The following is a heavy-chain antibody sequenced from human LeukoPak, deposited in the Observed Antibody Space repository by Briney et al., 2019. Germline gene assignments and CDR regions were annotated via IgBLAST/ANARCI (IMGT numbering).Heavy chain of an antibody. Sequence: GGSLRLSCAASGFIFDDYAMHWVRQAPGKGLEWVSTINWNSGTLAYADSVKGRFTISRDNAKDSLYLQMNSLRTEDTALYYCARGLGGDQGYFDLWGRGTLATVSS. V-gene: IGHV3-9*01. CDR2: INWNSGTL. CDR1: GFIFDDYA. J-gene: IGHJ2*01. D-gene: IGHD3-10*01. CDR3: ARGLGGDQGYFDL.